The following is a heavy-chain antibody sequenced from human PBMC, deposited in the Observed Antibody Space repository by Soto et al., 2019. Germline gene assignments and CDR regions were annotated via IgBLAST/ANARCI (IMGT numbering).Heavy chain of an antibody. J-gene: IGHJ4*02. CDR3: ARDTGDGTFDF. CDR2: INPSGGST. V-gene: IGHV1-46*01. D-gene: IGHD7-27*01. CDR1: GYTFTTYY. Sequence: ASVKVSCKASGYTFTTYYMYWVRQAPGQGLEWMGIINPSGGSTSFAQKFQGRVTMTRDTSASTAYMELTSLRSEDTAVYYCARDTGDGTFDFWGQGTLVTVSS.